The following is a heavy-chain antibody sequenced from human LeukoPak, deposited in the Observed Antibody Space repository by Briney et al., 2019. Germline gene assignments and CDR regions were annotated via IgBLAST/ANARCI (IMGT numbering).Heavy chain of an antibody. Sequence: PSETLSLTCTVSGDSISSDTYYWTWIRQPAGKGLEWIGRIYASGSTTYNASLKSRVTISLDTSKNPFSLKLSSVTAADTAVYYCAGTRRYCSGGSCYNWFDPWGQGTLVTVSS. CDR1: GDSISSDTYY. CDR2: IYASGST. J-gene: IGHJ5*02. V-gene: IGHV4-61*02. CDR3: AGTRRYCSGGSCYNWFDP. D-gene: IGHD2-15*01.